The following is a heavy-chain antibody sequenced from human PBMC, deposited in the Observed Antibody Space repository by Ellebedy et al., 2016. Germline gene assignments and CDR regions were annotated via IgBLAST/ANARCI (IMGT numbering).Heavy chain of an antibody. CDR2: ISSTSTYI. Sequence: GGSLRLSCAASGFTVSSNYMNWVRQAPGKGLEWVSSISSTSTYIYYADSVKGRFTISRDNAKNSLYLQMNSLRAEDTAVYYCARVPGDYWGQGTLVTVSS. J-gene: IGHJ4*02. V-gene: IGHV3-21*06. CDR3: ARVPGDY. D-gene: IGHD3-10*01. CDR1: GFTVSSNY.